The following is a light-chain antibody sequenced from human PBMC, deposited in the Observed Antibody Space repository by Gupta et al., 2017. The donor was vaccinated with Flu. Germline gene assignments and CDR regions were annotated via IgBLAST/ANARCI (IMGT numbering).Light chain of an antibody. CDR1: QSISSW. V-gene: IGKV1-5*03. CDR3: QEYNRYSWT. Sequence: GDRVTITCRASQSISSWLAWYQQKPGKPPKLLIYMASTLDTGVPSRFAGSGSGTEFTLTISSLQPDDFATYYCQEYNRYSWTFGQGTKVEIK. CDR2: MAS. J-gene: IGKJ1*01.